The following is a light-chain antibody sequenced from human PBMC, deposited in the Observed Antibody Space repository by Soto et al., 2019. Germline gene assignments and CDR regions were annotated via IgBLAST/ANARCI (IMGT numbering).Light chain of an antibody. V-gene: IGKV3-20*01. Sequence: ETVLTQSPGTLSLSPGERATLSCRASQSISGTYLAWYQQRPGQPPRLLIYGASNRATGIPDRFGGSGSGTDFTLTISRLEAEDSAVYYCQQYVSLRFSFGPGTKVEIK. CDR2: GAS. CDR1: QSISGTY. J-gene: IGKJ3*01. CDR3: QQYVSLRFS.